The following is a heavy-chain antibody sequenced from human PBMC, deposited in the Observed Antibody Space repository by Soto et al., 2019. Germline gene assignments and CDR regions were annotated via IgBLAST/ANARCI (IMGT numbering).Heavy chain of an antibody. CDR1: GYTLTEFS. CDR3: ARGHYDYNWGTYGSRAHTFDI. D-gene: IGHD3-16*01. Sequence: VASVKVSCKVSGYTLTEFSMHWLRQAPGKELEWMGGFDPEDGETIYAQKFQGRVTMTEDTSTDTAYMELRDLRPDDTAVYYCARGHYDYNWGTYGSRAHTFDIWGQGTMVTVSS. V-gene: IGHV1-24*01. CDR2: FDPEDGET. J-gene: IGHJ3*02.